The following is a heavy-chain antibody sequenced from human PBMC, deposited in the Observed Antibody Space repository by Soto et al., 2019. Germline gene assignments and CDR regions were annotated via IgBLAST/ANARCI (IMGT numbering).Heavy chain of an antibody. J-gene: IGHJ4*02. CDR1: DFPFTTAW. CDR2: IRSNNEGGTS. D-gene: IGHD4-4*01. Sequence: GGSLRLSCAAPDFPFTTAWINWVRQPPGKGLEWVGRIRSNNEGGTSDFAAHVKGRFAISRDDSKHTAYLQMNSLKTEDTAVYYCTTDRPTVTIDYWGQGTLVTVSS. V-gene: IGHV3-15*07. CDR3: TTDRPTVTIDY.